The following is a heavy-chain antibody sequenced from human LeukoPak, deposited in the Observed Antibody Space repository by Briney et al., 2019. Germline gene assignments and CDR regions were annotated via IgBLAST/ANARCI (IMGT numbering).Heavy chain of an antibody. Sequence: GASVKVSCKASGYTFTSYYMHWVRQAPGQGLEWMGIINPSGGSTSYAQKFQGRVTMTRDMSTSTVYMELSSLRSEDTAVYYCARAHSGSYITGVGDYWGQGTLVTVSS. CDR2: INPSGGST. CDR3: ARAHSGSYITGVGDY. D-gene: IGHD1-26*01. J-gene: IGHJ4*02. CDR1: GYTFTSYY. V-gene: IGHV1-46*01.